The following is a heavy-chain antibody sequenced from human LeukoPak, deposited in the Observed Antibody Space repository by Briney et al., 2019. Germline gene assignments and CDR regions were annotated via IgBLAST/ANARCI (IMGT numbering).Heavy chain of an antibody. D-gene: IGHD1-26*01. CDR3: ARDRSFYWYFDL. J-gene: IGHJ2*01. CDR2: ISSSGGTK. CDR1: GFTFSTYS. Sequence: VGSLRLSCTASGFTFSTYSINWVRQAPGKGLEWISYISSSGGTKHYADSVKGRFTISRDNAKNSVYLQMNSLRAEDTAVYYCARDRSFYWYFDLWGRGTLVTVSS. V-gene: IGHV3-48*01.